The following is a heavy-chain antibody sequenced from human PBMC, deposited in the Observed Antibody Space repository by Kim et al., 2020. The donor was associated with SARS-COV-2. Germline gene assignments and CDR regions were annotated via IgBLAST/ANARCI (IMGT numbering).Heavy chain of an antibody. CDR2: IRNRGGDT. CDR3: ARKFSDTYTSFYFGP. CDR1: GFTFSDYG. V-gene: IGHV3-23*01. Sequence: GGSLRLSCVASGFTFSDYGMSWVRQAPGKGLEWVSSIRNRGGDTYYADSVRGRFTISRDNSHNTLYLQMNSLRAEDTALYYCARKFSDTYTSFYFGPWGQGALVPVSS. J-gene: IGHJ5*02. D-gene: IGHD2-2*02.